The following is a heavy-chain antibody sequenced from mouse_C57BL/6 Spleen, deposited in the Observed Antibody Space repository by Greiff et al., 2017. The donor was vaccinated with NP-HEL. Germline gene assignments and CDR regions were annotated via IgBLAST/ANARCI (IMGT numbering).Heavy chain of an antibody. CDR1: GFTFSSYA. J-gene: IGHJ1*03. Sequence: DGRVVESGGGGGKRGGSLRLSCAASGFTFSSYAMSWVRQTPEKRLEFVATISDGGSYTYYPDNVKGRFTISRDNAKNNLYLQMSHLKSEDTAMYYCARDSNSYWYFDVWGTGTTVTVSS. CDR2: ISDGGSYT. CDR3: ARDSNSYWYFDV. D-gene: IGHD2-5*01. V-gene: IGHV5-4*03.